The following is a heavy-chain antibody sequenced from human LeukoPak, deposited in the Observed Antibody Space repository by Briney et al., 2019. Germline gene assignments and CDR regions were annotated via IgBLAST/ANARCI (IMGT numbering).Heavy chain of an antibody. V-gene: IGHV1-18*01. CDR2: ISAYNGNT. CDR3: ARVHVLLWFGEVYYFDY. Sequence: ASVKVSCKASGYTFTIYGISWVRQAPGQGLEWMGWISAYNGNTNYAQKLQGRVTMTTDTSTSTAYMELRSLRSDDTAVYYCARVHVLLWFGEVYYFDYWGQGTLVTVSS. CDR1: GYTFTIYG. D-gene: IGHD3-10*01. J-gene: IGHJ4*02.